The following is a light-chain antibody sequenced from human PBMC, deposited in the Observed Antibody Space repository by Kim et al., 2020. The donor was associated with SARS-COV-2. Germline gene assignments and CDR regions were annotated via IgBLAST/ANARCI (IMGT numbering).Light chain of an antibody. J-gene: IGKJ4*01. CDR1: QSVSSN. V-gene: IGKV3-15*01. Sequence: EIVMTQSPATLSVSPGERATLSCRASQSVSSNLAWYQQKRGQAPRLLIYDASTRATDIPARFSGSGSGTEFTLTISSLQSEDFAGYYCQQYNKWPLTFGGGTKVDIK. CDR2: DAS. CDR3: QQYNKWPLT.